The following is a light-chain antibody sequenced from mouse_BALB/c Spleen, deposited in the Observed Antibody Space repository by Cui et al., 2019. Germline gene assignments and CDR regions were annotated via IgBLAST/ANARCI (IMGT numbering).Light chain of an antibody. CDR1: SCVSY. CDR3: QQWSSNPYT. CDR2: DTS. Sequence: HIVLTQSPAIMSASPGEKVTMTCSASSCVSYMHWYQQKSGTSPKRWIYDTSKLASGVPARFSGSGSGTSYSLTISSMEAEDAATYYCQQWSSNPYTFGGGTKLEIK. V-gene: IGKV4-59*01. J-gene: IGKJ2*01.